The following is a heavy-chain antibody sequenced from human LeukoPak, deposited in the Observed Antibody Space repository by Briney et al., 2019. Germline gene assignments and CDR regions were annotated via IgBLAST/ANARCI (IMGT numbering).Heavy chain of an antibody. V-gene: IGHV4-34*01. J-gene: IGHJ4*02. CDR3: ARGRLYDFWSGYSGYFDY. CDR1: GVSFSGYY. CDR2: INHSGST. D-gene: IGHD3-3*01. Sequence: SSETLSLTCAVYGVSFSGYYWSWIRQPPGKGLEWIGEINHSGSTNYNPSLKSRVTISVDTSKNQFSLKLSSVTAADTAVYYCARGRLYDFWSGYSGYFDYWGQGTLVTVSS.